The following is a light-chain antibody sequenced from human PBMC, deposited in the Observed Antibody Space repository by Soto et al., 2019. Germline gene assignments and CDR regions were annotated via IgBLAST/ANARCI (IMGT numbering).Light chain of an antibody. Sequence: QSALTQPASVSGSPGQSITISCTGTSSDVGAYNYVSWCQHHPGKAPKLIIYDVNSQPSGVSNRFSGSKSGNKASLTISGLQADDEAYYYCTSYTTSSTGVFGGGTKVTVL. CDR3: TSYTTSSTGV. CDR1: SSDVGAYNY. CDR2: DVN. V-gene: IGLV2-14*03. J-gene: IGLJ3*02.